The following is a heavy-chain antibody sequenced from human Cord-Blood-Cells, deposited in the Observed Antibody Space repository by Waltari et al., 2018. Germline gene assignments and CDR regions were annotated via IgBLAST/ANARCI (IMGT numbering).Heavy chain of an antibody. CDR2: ISSSSSYI. Sequence: EVQLVESGGGLVKPGGSLRLSCAASGFTFSSYSMNWVRQAPGKGLEWVSSISSSSSYIYYADSVKGRCTISRDNAKNSLYLQMNSLRAEDTAVYYCARDPYSSSWYYFDYWGQGTLVTVSS. CDR3: ARDPYSSSWYYFDY. J-gene: IGHJ4*02. V-gene: IGHV3-21*01. CDR1: GFTFSSYS. D-gene: IGHD6-13*01.